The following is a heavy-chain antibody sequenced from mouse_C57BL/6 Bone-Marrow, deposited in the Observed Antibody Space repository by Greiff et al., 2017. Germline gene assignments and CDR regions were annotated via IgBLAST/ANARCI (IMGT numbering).Heavy chain of an antibody. CDR3: ARHGSSYWYFDV. J-gene: IGHJ1*03. V-gene: IGHV5-17*01. CDR1: GFTFSDYG. CDR2: ISSGSSTI. D-gene: IGHD1-1*01. Sequence: EVKLMESGGGLVKPGGSLKLSCAASGFTFSDYGMHWVRQAPEKGLEWVAYISSGSSTIYYADTVKGRFTISRDNAKNTLFLQMTRLRSEDTAMYYCARHGSSYWYFDVWGTGTTVTVSS.